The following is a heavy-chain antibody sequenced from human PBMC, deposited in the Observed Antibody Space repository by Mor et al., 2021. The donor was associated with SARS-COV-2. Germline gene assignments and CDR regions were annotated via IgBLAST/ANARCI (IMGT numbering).Heavy chain of an antibody. J-gene: IGHJ4*02. V-gene: IGHV4-39*01. Sequence: IYYDRNTYYNPSLASRATISIDTSKNQFSLRFNSVTAADTAIYYCARQINSIVATTIDYWGQGALVTVSS. CDR2: IYYDRNT. CDR3: ARQINSIVATTIDY. D-gene: IGHD5-12*01.